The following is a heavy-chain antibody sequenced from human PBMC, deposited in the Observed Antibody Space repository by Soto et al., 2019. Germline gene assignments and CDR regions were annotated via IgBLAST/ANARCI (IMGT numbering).Heavy chain of an antibody. D-gene: IGHD3-3*01. CDR2: ISAYNGNT. CDR1: GYTFTSYG. CDR3: ARSGRVTIFGVVTPYYYYGMDA. Sequence: ASVKVSCKASGYTFTSYGISWVRQAPGQGLEWMGWISAYNGNTNYAQKLQGRVTMTTDTSTSTAYMELRSLRSDDTAVYYCARSGRVTIFGVVTPYYYYGMDAWGQGTTVTV. V-gene: IGHV1-18*01. J-gene: IGHJ6*02.